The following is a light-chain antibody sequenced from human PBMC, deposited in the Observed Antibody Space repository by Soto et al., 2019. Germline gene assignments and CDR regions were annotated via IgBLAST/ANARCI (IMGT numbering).Light chain of an antibody. CDR1: NIGSKS. J-gene: IGLJ2*01. Sequence: SYELTQPPSVSVAPGQTARVTCGGSNIGSKSAHWYQQKARQAPVVVVYDDSDRPSGIPERFSGSKSGNTATLTISRVEAGDEADYYCQVWDTSSVHPVVFGGGTKLTVL. V-gene: IGLV3-21*02. CDR3: QVWDTSSVHPVV. CDR2: DDS.